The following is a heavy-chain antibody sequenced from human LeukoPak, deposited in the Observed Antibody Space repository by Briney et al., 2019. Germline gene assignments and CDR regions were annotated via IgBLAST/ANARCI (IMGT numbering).Heavy chain of an antibody. CDR1: GFTFSSYT. CDR3: ARGRAAAAGTVFDY. Sequence: PGGSLRLSCAASGFTFSSYTMNWVRQAPGKGLEWVSSITSSSSYIYYADSVKGRFTISRDNAKNSLYLQMNSLRAEDTAVYYCARGRAAAAGTVFDYWGQGTLVTVSS. CDR2: ITSSSSYI. J-gene: IGHJ4*02. V-gene: IGHV3-21*01. D-gene: IGHD6-13*01.